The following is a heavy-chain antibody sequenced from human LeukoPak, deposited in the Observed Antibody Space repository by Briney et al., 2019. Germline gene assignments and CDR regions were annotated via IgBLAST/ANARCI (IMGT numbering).Heavy chain of an antibody. CDR1: GFTFSSYA. V-gene: IGHV3-23*01. J-gene: IGHJ4*02. D-gene: IGHD3-10*01. CDR3: AKGGLWFGEPNFDY. Sequence: GGSLRLSCAASGFTFSSYAMSWVRQAPGKGLEWVSAISGSGGSTYYADSVKGRFTISRGNSKNTLYLQMNSLRAEDTAVYYCAKGGLWFGEPNFDYWGQGTLVTVSS. CDR2: ISGSGGST.